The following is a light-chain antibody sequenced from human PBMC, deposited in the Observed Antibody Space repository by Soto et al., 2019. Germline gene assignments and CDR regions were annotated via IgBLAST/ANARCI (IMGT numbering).Light chain of an antibody. Sequence: QSAPTQPASVSGSPGHSITDSCTGTSSDVGGYNYVSWYQQHPGKAPKLMIYDVSNRPSGVSNRFSGSKSGNTASLTISGLQAEDEADYYCSSYTSSSTSYVFGTETKVTVL. CDR1: SSDVGGYNY. CDR2: DVS. CDR3: SSYTSSSTSYV. J-gene: IGLJ1*01. V-gene: IGLV2-14*01.